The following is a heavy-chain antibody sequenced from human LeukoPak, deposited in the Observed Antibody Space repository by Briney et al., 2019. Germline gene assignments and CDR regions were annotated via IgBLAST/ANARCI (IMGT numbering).Heavy chain of an antibody. CDR2: TNYSEST. CDR3: ARNAAVATSRTWFDP. D-gene: IGHD6-19*01. CDR1: GGSISSSSYY. J-gene: IGHJ5*02. V-gene: IGHV4-61*03. Sequence: SETLSLTCTVSGGSISSSSYYWSWIRQTPGKGLEWIGFTNYSESTIYNPSLKSRVTMSVDTSKNHLSLKLNSVTAADTAVYYCARNAAVATSRTWFDPWGQGTLVTASS.